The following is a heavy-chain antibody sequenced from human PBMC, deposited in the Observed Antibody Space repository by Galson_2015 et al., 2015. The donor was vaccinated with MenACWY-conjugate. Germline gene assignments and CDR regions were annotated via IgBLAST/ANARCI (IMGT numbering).Heavy chain of an antibody. Sequence: SLRLSCAASGFTFNNYWMTWVRQAPGKGLEWVANINVDGSEENYMDSVRGRFTISRDNAKNSLFLQVNTLRAEDTAVYYCARGTLAVAGTDYWGQGILVTVSS. V-gene: IGHV3-7*01. CDR2: INVDGSEE. CDR1: GFTFNNYW. J-gene: IGHJ4*02. CDR3: ARGTLAVAGTDY. D-gene: IGHD6-19*01.